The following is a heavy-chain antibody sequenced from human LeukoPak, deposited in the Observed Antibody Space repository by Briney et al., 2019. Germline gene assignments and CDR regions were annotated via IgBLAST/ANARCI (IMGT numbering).Heavy chain of an antibody. CDR2: IKSDRTLT. J-gene: IGHJ4*02. D-gene: IGHD1-7*01. CDR1: GFTFSEYW. V-gene: IGHV3-74*01. CDR3: ARDLHWNSADF. Sequence: PGGSLRLSCAASGFTFSEYWMHWFRQGPGEGLVWVSHIKSDRTLTTYTDSVEGRFTMSRDNAKNTVYLQMNYLRAEDSGVYYCARDLHWNSADFWGQGTLVTVSS.